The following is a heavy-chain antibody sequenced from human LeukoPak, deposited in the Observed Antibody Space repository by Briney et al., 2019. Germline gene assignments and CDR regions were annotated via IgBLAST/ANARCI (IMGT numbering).Heavy chain of an antibody. V-gene: IGHV3-23*01. Sequence: GGSLRLSCAASGFTVSSNYMSWARQAPGKGLEWVSAISGSGGSTYYADSVKGRFTISRDNSKNTLYLQMNSLRAEDTAVYYCAKDLGLSDEWFGEVPDAFDIWGQGTMVTVSS. CDR2: ISGSGGST. D-gene: IGHD3-10*01. CDR1: GFTVSSNY. CDR3: AKDLGLSDEWFGEVPDAFDI. J-gene: IGHJ3*02.